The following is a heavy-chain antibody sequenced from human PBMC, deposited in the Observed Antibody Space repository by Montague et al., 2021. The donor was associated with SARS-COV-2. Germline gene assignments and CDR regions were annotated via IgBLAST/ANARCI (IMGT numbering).Heavy chain of an antibody. CDR2: INHGGST. CDR1: GGSISGYH. Sequence: SETLSLTCAVYGGSISGYHYTWIRHSPGEGLEWIVQINHGGSTTYNPSLMSRVTISIDTSKKQFSLKFTSVTAADTAVDYCARGAPGYWGQGALVTVSS. CDR3: ARGAPGY. V-gene: IGHV4-34*01. J-gene: IGHJ4*02. D-gene: IGHD1-1*01.